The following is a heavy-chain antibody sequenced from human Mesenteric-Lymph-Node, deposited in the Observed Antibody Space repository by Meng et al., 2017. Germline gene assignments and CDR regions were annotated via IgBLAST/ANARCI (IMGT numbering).Heavy chain of an antibody. V-gene: IGHV1-8*01. Sequence: QVQLVQSGAEVKEPGASVKVSCKASGYIFSNLDINWVRQAAGQGLEWMGWMSPKSGDTGYAQKLQGRVTMTRDTSINTAYMELSSLRSEDTGLYFCARGITQGVDYWGQGTLVTVSS. CDR2: MSPKSGDT. CDR1: GYIFSNLD. CDR3: ARGITQGVDY. J-gene: IGHJ4*02.